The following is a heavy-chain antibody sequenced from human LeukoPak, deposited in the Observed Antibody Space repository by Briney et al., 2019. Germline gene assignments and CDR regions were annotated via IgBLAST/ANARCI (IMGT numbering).Heavy chain of an antibody. V-gene: IGHV1-24*01. D-gene: IGHD2-15*01. CDR3: ARTLESLGYCSGGSCYSGIELFDY. CDR2: FDPEDGET. CDR1: GYTLTELS. J-gene: IGHJ4*02. Sequence: ASVKVSCKVSGYTLTELSMHWVRQAPGKGLEWMGGFDPEDGETIYAQKFQGRVTMTEDTSTDTAYMELSSLRSEDTAVYYCARTLESLGYCSGGSCYSGIELFDYWGQGTLVTVSS.